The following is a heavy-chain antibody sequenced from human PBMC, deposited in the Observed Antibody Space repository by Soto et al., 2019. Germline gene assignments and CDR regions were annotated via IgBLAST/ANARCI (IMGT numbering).Heavy chain of an antibody. D-gene: IGHD5-18*01. J-gene: IGHJ4*02. CDR2: IWYDGSNT. V-gene: IGHV3-33*01. Sequence: GGSLRLSCAASGFNFSNYGMHWVRQAPGKGLEWVAVIWYDGSNTYYADSVKGRFTISRDNSKNTLYLQMNSLRAEDTAVYYCARRRGVWLRRYEDYWGQGTLVTVSS. CDR1: GFNFSNYG. CDR3: ARRRGVWLRRYEDY.